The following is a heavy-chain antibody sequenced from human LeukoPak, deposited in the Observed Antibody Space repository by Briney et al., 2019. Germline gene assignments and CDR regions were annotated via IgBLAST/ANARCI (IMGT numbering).Heavy chain of an antibody. CDR3: ARDLIT. CDR2: ITYSGSI. Sequence: SETLSLTCAVSGGSFSGKYWTWIRQPPGKGLGWIGEITYSGSIYYNPSLKSRVTISVDTSKNQFSLKLNSVTAADTAVYYCARDLITWGQGTLVTVSS. J-gene: IGHJ4*02. D-gene: IGHD1-14*01. CDR1: GGSFSGKY. V-gene: IGHV4-34*01.